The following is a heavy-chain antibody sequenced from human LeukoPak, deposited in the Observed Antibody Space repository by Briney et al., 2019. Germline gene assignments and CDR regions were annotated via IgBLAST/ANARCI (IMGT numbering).Heavy chain of an antibody. CDR2: ISGSGGST. V-gene: IGHV3-23*01. CDR3: ALNGREVPSGAFDI. J-gene: IGHJ3*02. D-gene: IGHD3-16*02. CDR1: GFTFSDYV. Sequence: PGGSLRLSCTASGFTFSDYVMNWVRQAPGKGLEWVSAISGSGGSTYYADSVKGRFTISRDNSKNTLYLQMNSLRAEDTAVYYCALNGREVPSGAFDIWGQGTMVTVSS.